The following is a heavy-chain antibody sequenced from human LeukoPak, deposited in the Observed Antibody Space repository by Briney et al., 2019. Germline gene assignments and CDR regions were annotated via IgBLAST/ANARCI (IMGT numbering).Heavy chain of an antibody. Sequence: SETLSLTCTVSGGSISSYYRSWIRQPPGKGLEWIGYIYYSGSTNYNPSLKSRVTISVDTSKNQFSLKLSSVTAADTAVYYCARGIYSSGWYYFDYWGQGTLVTVSS. D-gene: IGHD6-19*01. CDR2: IYYSGST. J-gene: IGHJ4*02. CDR3: ARGIYSSGWYYFDY. V-gene: IGHV4-59*01. CDR1: GGSISSYY.